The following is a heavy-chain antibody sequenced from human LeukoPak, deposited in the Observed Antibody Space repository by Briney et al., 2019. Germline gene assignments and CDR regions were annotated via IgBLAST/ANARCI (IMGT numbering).Heavy chain of an antibody. CDR3: ARAGVGLQWEPPDY. V-gene: IGHV1-8*01. Sequence: ASVKVSCKASGYTFTSYDINWVRQATGQGLEWMEWMNPNSGNTGYAQKFQGRVTMTRNTSISTAYMELSSLRSEDTAVHYCARAGVGLQWEPPDYWGQGTLVTVSS. CDR1: GYTFTSYD. D-gene: IGHD1-26*01. J-gene: IGHJ4*02. CDR2: MNPNSGNT.